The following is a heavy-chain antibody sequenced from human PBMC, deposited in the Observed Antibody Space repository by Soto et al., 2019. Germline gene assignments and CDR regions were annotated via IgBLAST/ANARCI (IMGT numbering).Heavy chain of an antibody. CDR3: ARVQQLVPGLYYFDY. CDR1: GGSISSHY. J-gene: IGHJ4*02. Sequence: PSETLSLTCTVSGGSISSHYWSWIRQPPGQGLEWIGYIYYSGSTNYNPSLKSRVTISVDTSKNQFSLKLSSVTAADTAVYYCARVQQLVPGLYYFDYWGQGTLVTVSS. D-gene: IGHD6-13*01. V-gene: IGHV4-59*11. CDR2: IYYSGST.